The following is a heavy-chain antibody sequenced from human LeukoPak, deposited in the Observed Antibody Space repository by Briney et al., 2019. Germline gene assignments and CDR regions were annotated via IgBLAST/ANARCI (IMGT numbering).Heavy chain of an antibody. Sequence: GGSLRLSCAASGFTFSSYSMNWVRQAPGKGLEWVSSISSSSSYICYADSVKGRFTISRGNAKNSLYLQMNSLRAEDTAVYYCARHDYGDYEFDYWGQGTLVTVSS. CDR2: ISSSSSYI. CDR1: GFTFSSYS. J-gene: IGHJ4*02. CDR3: ARHDYGDYEFDY. V-gene: IGHV3-21*01. D-gene: IGHD4-17*01.